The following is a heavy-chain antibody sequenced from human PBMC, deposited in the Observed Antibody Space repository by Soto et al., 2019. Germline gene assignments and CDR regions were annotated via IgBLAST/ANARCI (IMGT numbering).Heavy chain of an antibody. D-gene: IGHD3-3*01. V-gene: IGHV4-59*01. CDR2: IYYSGST. CDR3: ARDSLTYYFWSGYYLPDLDV. J-gene: IGHJ6*02. Sequence: SETLSLTCTVSGGSISSYYWSWIRQPPGKGLEWIGYIYYSGSTNYNPSLKSRVTISVETSKNQFSLKLSSVTAADTAVYYCARDSLTYYFWSGYYLPDLDVLGQGTTVTVSS. CDR1: GGSISSYY.